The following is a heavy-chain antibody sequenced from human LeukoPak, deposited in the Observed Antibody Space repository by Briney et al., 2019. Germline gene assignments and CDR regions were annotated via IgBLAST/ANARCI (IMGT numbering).Heavy chain of an antibody. Sequence: GGSLRLSCAASGFTFSSYAMNWVRQAPGKGLEWVSATGSTGVSTFYADSVKGRFTVSRDNSKNTLSLQMNSLRAEDTAVYYCAKDPGVLPAXYFDYWGQGIXVTVX. V-gene: IGHV3-23*01. CDR3: AKDPGVLPAXYFDY. CDR2: TGSTGVST. CDR1: GFTFSSYA. D-gene: IGHD2-2*01. J-gene: IGHJ4*02.